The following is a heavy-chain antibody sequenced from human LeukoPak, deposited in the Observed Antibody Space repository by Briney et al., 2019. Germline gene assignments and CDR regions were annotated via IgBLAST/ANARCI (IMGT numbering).Heavy chain of an antibody. CDR3: ARGQITMVRGVIINFFDY. V-gene: IGHV3-7*01. CDR1: GFTFSSYW. J-gene: IGHJ4*02. Sequence: PGGSLRLSCAASGFTFSSYWMSWVRQAPGKGLEWVANIKQDGSEKYYVDSVKGRFTISRDNAKNSLYLQMNSLRAEDTAVYYCARGQITMVRGVIINFFDYWGQGTLVTVSS. D-gene: IGHD3-10*01. CDR2: IKQDGSEK.